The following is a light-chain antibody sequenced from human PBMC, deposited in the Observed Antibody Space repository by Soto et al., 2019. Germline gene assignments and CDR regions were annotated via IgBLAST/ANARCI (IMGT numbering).Light chain of an antibody. V-gene: IGKV3-20*01. CDR1: ESVNSNY. J-gene: IGKJ2*01. CDR2: GAS. Sequence: EIVVTQSPVTLSLSPGESATLSCRASESVNSNYLAWYQQKPGQAPRLLIFGASSRATGIPNRFSGSGSGTDFTLTISGLEPEDFAVYYCHQYGLLPRHPFGQGTKLEIK. CDR3: HQYGLLPRHP.